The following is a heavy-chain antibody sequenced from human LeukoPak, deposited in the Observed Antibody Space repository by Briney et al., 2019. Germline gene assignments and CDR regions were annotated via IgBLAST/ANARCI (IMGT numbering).Heavy chain of an antibody. D-gene: IGHD1-7*01. V-gene: IGHV3-64D*09. CDR1: GFTFSTDA. Sequence: GGSLRLSCSASGFTFSTDAMHSVRQAPGKGLEHVSAISSSGGSTYYADSVKGRFTISRDNSKNTLYLQMSSLRGEDTAVYYCVKDSNWNYILALFDYWGQGTLVTVSS. CDR3: VKDSNWNYILALFDY. CDR2: ISSSGGST. J-gene: IGHJ4*02.